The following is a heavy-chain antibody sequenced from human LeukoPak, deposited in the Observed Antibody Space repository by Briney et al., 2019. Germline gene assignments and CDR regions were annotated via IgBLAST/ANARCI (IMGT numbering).Heavy chain of an antibody. CDR1: GGSISSYY. V-gene: IGHV4-4*07. D-gene: IGHD3-3*01. CDR3: ARHIQNDFWSGYYIPSGFDP. Sequence: SETLSLTCTVSGGSISSYYWSWIRQPAGKGLEWIGRIYTSGSTNYNPSLKSRVTMSVDTSKNQFSLKLSSVTAADTAVYYCARHIQNDFWSGYYIPSGFDPWGQGTLVTVSS. J-gene: IGHJ5*02. CDR2: IYTSGST.